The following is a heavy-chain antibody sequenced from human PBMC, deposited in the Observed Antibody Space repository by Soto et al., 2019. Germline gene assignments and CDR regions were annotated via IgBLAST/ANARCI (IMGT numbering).Heavy chain of an antibody. Sequence: SETLSLTCTVSGASISSGDYYWSWIRQPPGKGLEWIGYIYHSGRTYYNPSLKSRVTISVDTSRNQFSLTLSSVAAADTAVYYCARVPVTATSPYYPNWFDPWGQGTLVTVSS. CDR1: GASISSGDYY. CDR3: ARVPVTATSPYYPNWFDP. J-gene: IGHJ5*02. V-gene: IGHV4-30-4*01. CDR2: IYHSGRT. D-gene: IGHD2-15*01.